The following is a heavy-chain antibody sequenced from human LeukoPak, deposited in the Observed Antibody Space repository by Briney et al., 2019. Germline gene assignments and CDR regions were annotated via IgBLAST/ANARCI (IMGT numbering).Heavy chain of an antibody. Sequence: SETLSLTCTVSGGSISSYYWGWTRQPPGKGLEWIGSIYYSGSTYYNPSLKSRVTISVDTSKNQFSLKLSSVTAADTAVYYCARKYYYDSSGYSYYFDYWGQGTLVTVSS. V-gene: IGHV4-39*01. D-gene: IGHD3-22*01. CDR3: ARKYYYDSSGYSYYFDY. J-gene: IGHJ4*02. CDR2: IYYSGST. CDR1: GGSISSYY.